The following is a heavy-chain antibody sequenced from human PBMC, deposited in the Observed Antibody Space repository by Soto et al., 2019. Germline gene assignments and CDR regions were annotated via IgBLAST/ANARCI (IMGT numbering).Heavy chain of an antibody. CDR3: ARSRMVRGVITNPDY. CDR2: IYYSGST. CDR1: GGTISGYD. D-gene: IGHD3-10*01. J-gene: IGHJ4*02. V-gene: IGHV4-59*01. Sequence: SVTMSVTCTVAGGTISGYDWSWIRKPPGKGLEWIGYIYYSGSTNYNPSLKSRVTISVDTSKYQFSLKLSSVTAADTAVYYCARSRMVRGVITNPDYWGQGTLVTVSS.